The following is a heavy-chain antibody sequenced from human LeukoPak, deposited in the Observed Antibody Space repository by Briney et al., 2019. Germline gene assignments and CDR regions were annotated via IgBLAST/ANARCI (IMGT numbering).Heavy chain of an antibody. Sequence: GGSLRLSCAASGFTFSTFTMNWVRQAPGKGLEWVSSIGGSDSYIYYGDSVQGRFTISRDNAKNSLYLQMNSLRAEDTAVYYCTAVRGHYDSSGYSGYWGQGTLVTVSS. D-gene: IGHD3-22*01. CDR2: IGGSDSYI. CDR3: TAVRGHYDSSGYSGY. CDR1: GFTFSTFT. V-gene: IGHV3-21*01. J-gene: IGHJ4*02.